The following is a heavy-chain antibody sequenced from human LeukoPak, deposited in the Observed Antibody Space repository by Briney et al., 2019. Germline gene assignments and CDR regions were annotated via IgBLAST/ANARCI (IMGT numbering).Heavy chain of an antibody. D-gene: IGHD3-22*01. CDR2: INHSGST. V-gene: IGHV4-34*01. J-gene: IGHJ5*02. Sequence: PSETLSLTCAVYGGSFSGYYWSWIRQPPGKGLEWIGEINHSGSTNYNPSRKSRVTISVDTSKNQFSLKLSSVTAADTAVYYCAREGGYYDSSGYWFDPWGQGTLVTVSS. CDR1: GGSFSGYY. CDR3: AREGGYYDSSGYWFDP.